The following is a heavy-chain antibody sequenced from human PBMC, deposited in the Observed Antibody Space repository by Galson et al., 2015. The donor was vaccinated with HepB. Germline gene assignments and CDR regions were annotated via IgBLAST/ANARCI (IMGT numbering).Heavy chain of an antibody. Sequence: SLRLSCAASGFSFSGYAMDWVRQAPGKGLEWVAIISYDGNKEYYADSVKGRFTISRDNSKNTVYLQMNGLRSDDTAVYYCARGSPLRTTVTSFHYWGQGTLVTVSS. CDR2: ISYDGNKE. CDR1: GFSFSGYA. D-gene: IGHD4-17*01. CDR3: ARGSPLRTTVTSFHY. J-gene: IGHJ4*02. V-gene: IGHV3-30*04.